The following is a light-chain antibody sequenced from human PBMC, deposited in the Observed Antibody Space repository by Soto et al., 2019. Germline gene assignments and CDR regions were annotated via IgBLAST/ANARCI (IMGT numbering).Light chain of an antibody. CDR1: QSIGNR. CDR3: QQYNTYSPWA. V-gene: IGKV1-5*01. CDR2: DAS. J-gene: IGKJ1*01. Sequence: DIPMTQSPSTLSASVGDRVTFTCRASQSIGNRLAWYQQKPGKAPKFLIYDASSLQSGVPLRFSGSGSGTEFTLTISSLQPDDFATYYCQQYNTYSPWAFGQGTKVEIK.